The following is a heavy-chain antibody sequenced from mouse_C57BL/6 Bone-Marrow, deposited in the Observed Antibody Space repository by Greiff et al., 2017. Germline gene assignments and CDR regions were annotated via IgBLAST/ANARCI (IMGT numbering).Heavy chain of an antibody. CDR1: GFTFTGYW. CDR3: AIYSGGSGDY. V-gene: IGHV1-69*01. D-gene: IGHD1-1*02. J-gene: IGHJ2*01. Sequence: VQLQQPGAELVMPGASVKLSCTASGFTFTGYWMHWVKQRPEQGLEWIGEIDPYDSYTNYTPKFQGKSTLTVDKSSSTAYMQLSSLTSEDSAVYYCAIYSGGSGDYWGQGTTLTVSS. CDR2: IDPYDSYT.